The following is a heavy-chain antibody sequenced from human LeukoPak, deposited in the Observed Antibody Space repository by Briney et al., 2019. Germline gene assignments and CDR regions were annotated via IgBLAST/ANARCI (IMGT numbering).Heavy chain of an antibody. V-gene: IGHV3-7*01. CDR1: GFTFSSYW. Sequence: PGGSLRLSCAASGFTFSSYWMSWVRQAPGKGLEWVANIKQDGSEKYYVDSVKGRFTISRDNAKNSLYLQMNSLRAEDTAVYYCAGGAYGDYGSYFDYWGQGTLVTVSS. CDR3: AGGAYGDYGSYFDY. J-gene: IGHJ4*02. CDR2: IKQDGSEK. D-gene: IGHD4-17*01.